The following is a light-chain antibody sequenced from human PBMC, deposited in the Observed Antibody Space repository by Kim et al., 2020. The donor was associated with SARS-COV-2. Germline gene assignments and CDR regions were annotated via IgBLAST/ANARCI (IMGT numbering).Light chain of an antibody. Sequence: EIVLTQSPGTLSLSPGERATLSCRASQCVSSSYLAWYQQKPGQAPRLLIYGASSRATGIPDRFSGRGSGTDFTLTISRLEPEDYAVYYCQQYSSSPWTFGQGTKVDIK. CDR1: QCVSSSY. CDR3: QQYSSSPWT. CDR2: GAS. J-gene: IGKJ1*01. V-gene: IGKV3-20*01.